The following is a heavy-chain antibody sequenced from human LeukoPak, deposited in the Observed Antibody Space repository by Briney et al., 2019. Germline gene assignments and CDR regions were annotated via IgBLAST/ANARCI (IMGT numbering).Heavy chain of an antibody. D-gene: IGHD6-19*01. J-gene: IGHJ4*02. CDR2: VYISGSI. CDR3: ARGVPISSAWYYFDS. CDR1: ADSISSYY. Sequence: SESPSLTCTVSADSISSYYWSWIRQPAGKRLEWIGRVYISGSINYNPSLKSRVTMSLDTSKNQFSLKLTSVTAADTAVYYCARGVPISSAWYYFDSWGQGTLVTVSS. V-gene: IGHV4-4*07.